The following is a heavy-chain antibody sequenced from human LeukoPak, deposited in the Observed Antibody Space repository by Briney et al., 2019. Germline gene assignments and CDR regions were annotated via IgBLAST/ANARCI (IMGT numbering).Heavy chain of an antibody. J-gene: IGHJ6*02. CDR2: IWYDGSNK. CDR1: GFTFSSYG. CDR3: ARDGGPMVRGVPSDYYYYGMDV. D-gene: IGHD3-10*01. V-gene: IGHV3-33*01. Sequence: GGSLRLSCAASGFTFSSYGMHWVRQAPGKGLEWVAVIWYDGSNKYYADSVKGRFTISRDNSKNTLYLQMNSLRAEDTAVYYCARDGGPMVRGVPSDYYYYGMDVWGQGTTVTVSS.